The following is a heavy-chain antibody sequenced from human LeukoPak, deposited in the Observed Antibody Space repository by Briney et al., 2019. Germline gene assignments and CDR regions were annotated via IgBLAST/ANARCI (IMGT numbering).Heavy chain of an antibody. V-gene: IGHV4-34*01. J-gene: IGHJ5*02. CDR3: ARDQCSSSSCSVYNWFDP. CDR1: GGSFSGYY. CDR2: INHSGGT. Sequence: KASETLSLTCAVYGGSFSGYYWSWIRQPPGKGLEWIGEINHSGGTNYNPSLKSRVTISVDTSKNQFSLKLSSVTAADTAVYYCARDQCSSSSCSVYNWFDPWGQGTLVTVSS. D-gene: IGHD6-13*01.